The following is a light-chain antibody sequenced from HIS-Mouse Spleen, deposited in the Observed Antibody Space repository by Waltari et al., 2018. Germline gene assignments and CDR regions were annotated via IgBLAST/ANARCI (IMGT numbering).Light chain of an antibody. CDR3: SSYTSSSFNVV. J-gene: IGLJ2*01. CDR2: DVS. V-gene: IGLV2-14*03. Sequence: QSALTQPASVSGSPGQSITISCTGTSSDVGGYNYVSWYQQNPGNAPKLMIYDVSNRPSGVSNRCSGSKSGNTASLTISGLQAEDEADYYCSSYTSSSFNVVFGGGTKLTVL. CDR1: SSDVGGYNY.